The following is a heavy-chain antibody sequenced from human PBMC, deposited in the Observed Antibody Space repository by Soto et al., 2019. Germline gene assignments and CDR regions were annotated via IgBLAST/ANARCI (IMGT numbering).Heavy chain of an antibody. CDR2: ISYDGSNK. CDR1: GFTFSSYG. V-gene: IGHV3-30*18. J-gene: IGHJ3*02. CDR3: AKERGEGIVGATDAIDI. Sequence: GGSLRLSCAASGFTFSSYGMHWVRQAPGKGLEWVAVISYDGSNKYYADSVKGRFTISRDNSKNTLYLQMNSLRAEDTAVYYCAKERGEGIVGATDAIDIWGQGAMVTVSS. D-gene: IGHD1-26*01.